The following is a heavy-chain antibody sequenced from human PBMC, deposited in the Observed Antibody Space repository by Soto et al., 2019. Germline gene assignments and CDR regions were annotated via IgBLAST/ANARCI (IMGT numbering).Heavy chain of an antibody. D-gene: IGHD3-22*01. CDR3: ARELHDSSGRDAFDI. CDR1: GYSFTTYY. J-gene: IGHJ3*02. CDR2: INPDSGGT. V-gene: IGHV1-46*03. Sequence: ASVKVSCKASGYSFTTYYMHWVRQAPGQGLEWMGIINPDSGGTGYAQKFQGRVTMTRDTSTSTVYMELSSLRSEDTAVYYCARELHDSSGRDAFDIWGQGTRVTV.